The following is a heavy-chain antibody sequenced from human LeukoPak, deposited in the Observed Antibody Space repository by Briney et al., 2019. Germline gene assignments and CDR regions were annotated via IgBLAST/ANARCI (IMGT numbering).Heavy chain of an antibody. V-gene: IGHV5-51*01. J-gene: IGHJ5*02. CDR1: GYSFTNYW. Sequence: GESLNTSCHASGYSFTNYWIGWLRQMPRKGLQWMVIIYPGDSDTRYSPSFQRQVTISADKSITTAYLQWSRLKASDTAMYYCARHTNWFDPWGQGTLVTVSP. CDR3: ARHTNWFDP. CDR2: IYPGDSDT.